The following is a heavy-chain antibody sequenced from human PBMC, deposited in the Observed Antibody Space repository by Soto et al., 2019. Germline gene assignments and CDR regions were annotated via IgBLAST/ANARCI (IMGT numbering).Heavy chain of an antibody. J-gene: IGHJ5*02. CDR2: ISSSSSTI. CDR3: AREGGSVNGFDP. Sequence: EVQLVESGGGLVQPGGSLRLSCAASGFTISSCSMNWVRQAPGKGLEWVSYISSSSSTIYYAESVKGRFTISRDNAKNSLYQPMNSLRDEDTTVYYCAREGGSVNGFDPWGQGTLVTVSS. D-gene: IGHD1-26*01. CDR1: GFTISSCS. V-gene: IGHV3-48*02.